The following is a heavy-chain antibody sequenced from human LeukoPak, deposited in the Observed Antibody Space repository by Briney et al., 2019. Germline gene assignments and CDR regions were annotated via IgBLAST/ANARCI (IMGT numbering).Heavy chain of an antibody. D-gene: IGHD3-16*01. V-gene: IGHV4-39*07. J-gene: IGHJ4*02. CDR1: GGSISSSSYY. Sequence: SETLSLTCTVSGGSISSSSYYWGWIRQPPGKGLEWIGSIYYSGSTYCNPSLKSRVTISVDTSKNQFSLKLSSVTASDTAVYYCASVSIGEKWGSFDYWGQGTLVTVSS. CDR3: ASVSIGEKWGSFDY. CDR2: IYYSGST.